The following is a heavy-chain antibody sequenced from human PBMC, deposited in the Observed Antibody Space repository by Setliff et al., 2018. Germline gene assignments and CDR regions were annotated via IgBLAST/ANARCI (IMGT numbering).Heavy chain of an antibody. D-gene: IGHD6-19*01. CDR1: GYTFTNYG. CDR3: ARVTIAVAGYFDF. J-gene: IGHJ4*02. V-gene: IGHV1-18*01. CDR2: VGAYNGNT. Sequence: ASVKVSCKASGYTFTNYGVTWVRQAPGQGLEWMGWVGAYNGNTYNAHKFQGRVTMTSDTSTSTAYMELRSLRSDDTAVYYCARVTIAVAGYFDFWGQGTLVTVSS.